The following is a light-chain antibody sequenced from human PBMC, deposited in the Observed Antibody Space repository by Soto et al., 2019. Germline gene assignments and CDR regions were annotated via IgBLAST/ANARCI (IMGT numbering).Light chain of an antibody. CDR3: CSLTTSHTYV. Sequence: QSALTQPASVSGSPGQSITISCTGTSSDIGHYDYVSWYQQHPGKAPKLMIYHVTYRPSGVSNRYSGSKSGNSASLTTSGLQADAEADYYCCSLTTSHTYVFGSGTKVT. V-gene: IGLV2-14*03. CDR2: HVT. J-gene: IGLJ1*01. CDR1: SSDIGHYDY.